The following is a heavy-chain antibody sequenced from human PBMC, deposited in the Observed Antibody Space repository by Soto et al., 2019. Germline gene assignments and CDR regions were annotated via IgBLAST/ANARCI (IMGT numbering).Heavy chain of an antibody. J-gene: IGHJ5*02. CDR3: ARDPGHLTSNYNWFDP. Sequence: GGSLRLSCAASGFTFSRYGMHWVRQAPGKGLEWVAVIWYAGSYTYYGDSVKGRFTISRDNSINMLYLQMNSLRAEDTAVYYCARDPGHLTSNYNWFDPWGQGTLVTVSS. CDR1: GFTFSRYG. D-gene: IGHD6-6*01. V-gene: IGHV3-33*01. CDR2: IWYAGSYT.